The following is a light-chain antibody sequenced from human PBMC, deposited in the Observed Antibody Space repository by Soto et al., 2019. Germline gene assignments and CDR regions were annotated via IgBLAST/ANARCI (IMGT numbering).Light chain of an antibody. CDR1: SSDVGGYNY. Sequence: QSALTQPASVSGSPGQSIAISCTGTSSDVGGYNYVSWYQHHPGKPPKLMIYDVSNRPSGVSNRFSGSKSGNTASLTISGLQAEDEADYYCCSYTSSSTYVFGTGTKLTVL. J-gene: IGLJ1*01. CDR3: CSYTSSSTYV. CDR2: DVS. V-gene: IGLV2-14*03.